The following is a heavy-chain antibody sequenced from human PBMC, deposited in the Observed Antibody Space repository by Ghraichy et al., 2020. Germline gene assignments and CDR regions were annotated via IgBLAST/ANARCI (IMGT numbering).Heavy chain of an antibody. CDR3: ASRPYSNYDNYFDY. CDR2: IYYSGST. Sequence: SETLSLTCTVSGGSISSSSYYWGWIRQPPGKGLEWIGSIYYSGSTYYNPSLKSRVTISVDTSKNQFSLKLSSVTAADTAVYYCASRPYSNYDNYFDYWGQGTLVTVSS. V-gene: IGHV4-39*01. CDR1: GGSISSSSYY. J-gene: IGHJ4*02. D-gene: IGHD4-11*01.